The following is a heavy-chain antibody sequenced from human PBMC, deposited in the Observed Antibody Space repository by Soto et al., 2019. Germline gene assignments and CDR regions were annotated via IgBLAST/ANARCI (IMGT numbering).Heavy chain of an antibody. Sequence: GASLKISLTCSGYSFTSYWIAWVRQMPVKGLEWMGIIYPGDSDTRYSPSFQGQVTISADKSISTAYLQWSSLKASDTAMYYCARSGSELYYYYGMDVWGQGTTVTVSS. D-gene: IGHD1-7*01. CDR2: IYPGDSDT. J-gene: IGHJ6*02. CDR1: GYSFTSYW. CDR3: ARSGSELYYYYGMDV. V-gene: IGHV5-51*01.